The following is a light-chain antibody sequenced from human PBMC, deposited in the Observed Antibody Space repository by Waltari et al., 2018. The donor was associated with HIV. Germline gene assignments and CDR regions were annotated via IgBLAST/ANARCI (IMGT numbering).Light chain of an antibody. CDR1: NSDISDYNY. Sequence: QSALTQSPSASGSPGQSVNISCSGANSDISDYNYVSWFQQHSDRPPKLIIFEVLKRPSRVPYRFSGSKSGNTASLFVSGLQPEDEATYCCSSFAGTHKLFGGGTKLTVL. V-gene: IGLV2-8*01. J-gene: IGLJ2*01. CDR3: SSFAGTHKL. CDR2: EVL.